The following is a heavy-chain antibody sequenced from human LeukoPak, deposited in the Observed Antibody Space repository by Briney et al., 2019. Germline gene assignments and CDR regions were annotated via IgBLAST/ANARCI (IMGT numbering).Heavy chain of an antibody. J-gene: IGHJ4*02. CDR2: ISGCGGNT. CDR3: AKLRDTTGYSPVDY. D-gene: IGHD3-22*01. Sequence: GGSLRLSCAASGFTFSSYAMSWVRQAPGKGLEWVSGISGCGGNTYYADSVKGRFTISRDSSRNTLYLQMNSLRAEDTALYYCAKLRDTTGYSPVDYWGQGTLVTVSS. V-gene: IGHV3-23*01. CDR1: GFTFSSYA.